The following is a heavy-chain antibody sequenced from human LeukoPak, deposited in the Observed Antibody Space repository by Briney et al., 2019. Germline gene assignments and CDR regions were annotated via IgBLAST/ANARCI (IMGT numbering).Heavy chain of an antibody. CDR2: INHSGIT. D-gene: IGHD2-15*01. J-gene: IGHJ4*02. V-gene: IGHV4-34*08. Sequence: GSLRLSCAASGFTVSSNYMAWIRQPPGKGLEWIGEINHSGITTYNPSLKSRVTISVDTSKKEFSLKLNSVTAADTAVYYCAISHKWLLLDYWGQGTLVTVSS. CDR3: AISHKWLLLDY. CDR1: GFTVSSNY.